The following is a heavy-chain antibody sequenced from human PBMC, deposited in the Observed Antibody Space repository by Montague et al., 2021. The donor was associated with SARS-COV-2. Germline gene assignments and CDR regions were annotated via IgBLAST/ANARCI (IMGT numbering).Heavy chain of an antibody. Sequence: SETLSLTCNVAGGSMSGYNWRWIRQPPGKGLQWIGSMYNSENTSYNPSLKSRVTISVDTSKKQFSLRLSSVTAADTAVYFCARGINSAGSYYYHLDVWGQAATVTVSS. J-gene: IGHJ6*02. CDR2: MYNSENT. D-gene: IGHD2-21*01. CDR1: GGSMSGYN. V-gene: IGHV4-59*01. CDR3: ARGINSAGSYYYHLDV.